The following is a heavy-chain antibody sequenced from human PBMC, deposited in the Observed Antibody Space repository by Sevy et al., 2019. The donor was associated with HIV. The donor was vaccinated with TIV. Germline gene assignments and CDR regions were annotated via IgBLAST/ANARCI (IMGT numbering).Heavy chain of an antibody. V-gene: IGHV1-8*02. CDR3: TRVRALNYYDTSVAMEYNWFDP. Sequence: ASVKVSCKASGYTFTSYDINWVRQATGQGLEWMGWMNPNTGNTGYAQKFQGRVTMTRETSTSTAYMELRSLRPDDTAIDYCTRVRALNYYDTSVAMEYNWFDPWGQGTLVTVSS. CDR2: MNPNTGNT. D-gene: IGHD3-22*01. CDR1: GYTFTSYD. J-gene: IGHJ5*02.